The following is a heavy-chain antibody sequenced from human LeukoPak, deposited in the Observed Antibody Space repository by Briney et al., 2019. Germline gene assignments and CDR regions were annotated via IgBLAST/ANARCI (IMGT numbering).Heavy chain of an antibody. V-gene: IGHV5-51*01. D-gene: IGHD1-1*01. CDR1: GYIFTSYW. CDR3: ARQVDWNPYYFDY. CDR2: IYPGDSDT. Sequence: GESLKISCKGSGYIFTSYWIGWVRQMPGKGLEWMGIIYPGDSDTRYSPSFQGQVTISADKSISTAYLQWSSLKASDTAMYYCARQVDWNPYYFDYWGQGTLVTVSS. J-gene: IGHJ4*02.